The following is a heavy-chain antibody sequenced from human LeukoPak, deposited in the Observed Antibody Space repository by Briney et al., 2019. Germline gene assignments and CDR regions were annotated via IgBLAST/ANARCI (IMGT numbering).Heavy chain of an antibody. J-gene: IGHJ5*02. CDR1: GYTFTSYG. Sequence: ASVKISCKASGYTFTSYGISWVRQAPGQGLEWMGWISAYNGNTNYAQKLQGRVTMTTDTSTSTAYMELRSLRSDDTAVYYCAREDYYDSSGYYYGWFDPWGQGTLVTVSS. CDR3: AREDYYDSSGYYYGWFDP. V-gene: IGHV1-18*01. CDR2: ISAYNGNT. D-gene: IGHD3-22*01.